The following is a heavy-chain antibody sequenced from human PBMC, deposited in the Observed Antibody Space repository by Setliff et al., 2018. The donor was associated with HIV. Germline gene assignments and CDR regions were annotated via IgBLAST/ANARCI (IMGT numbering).Heavy chain of an antibody. CDR1: ADTFTNCL. CDR3: ARNPQPTGTPDYYYYYYMDV. J-gene: IGHJ6*03. D-gene: IGHD1-1*01. V-gene: IGHV1-8*02. CDR2: MNPNSGNT. Sequence: ASVKVSCKASADTFTNCLINWVRQAPGQGLEWMGRMNPNSGNTGYAQKFQGRVTMTKNTSISTAYMELSSLRSEDTAIYYCARNPQPTGTPDYYYYYYMDVWGKGTTVTVSS.